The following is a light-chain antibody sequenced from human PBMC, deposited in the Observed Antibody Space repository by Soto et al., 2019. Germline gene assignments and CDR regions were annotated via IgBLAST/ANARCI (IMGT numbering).Light chain of an antibody. CDR2: EVT. Sequence: QSVLTQPPSASGSPGQSVTISCTGTSSDVGGYDHVSWYQQHPGKAPKLMIYEVTKRPAGVPDRFSGSKSGNRASLTVSGLHADDEADYYCSSDASNYNDVFGTGTKVTVL. CDR1: SSDVGGYDH. J-gene: IGLJ1*01. V-gene: IGLV2-8*01. CDR3: SSDASNYNDV.